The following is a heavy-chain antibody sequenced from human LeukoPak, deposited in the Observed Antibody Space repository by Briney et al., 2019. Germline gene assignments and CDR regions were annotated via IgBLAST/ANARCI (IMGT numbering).Heavy chain of an antibody. J-gene: IGHJ5*02. D-gene: IGHD6-13*01. V-gene: IGHV4-39*01. Sequence: SETLSLTCTVSGGSISSSSHYWGWIRQPPGKGLEWIGSIYDSGSTYYNPSLKSRVTISVDTSKNQFSPKLTSMTAADTAVYYCARHAWGSSWYYWFDPWGQGTLVTVSS. CDR2: IYDSGST. CDR1: GGSISSSSHY. CDR3: ARHAWGSSWYYWFDP.